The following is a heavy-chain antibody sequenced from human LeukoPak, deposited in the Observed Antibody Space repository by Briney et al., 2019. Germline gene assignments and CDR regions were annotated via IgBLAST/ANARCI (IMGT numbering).Heavy chain of an antibody. CDR3: ARAERTLFDY. CDR2: INSDGINT. J-gene: IGHJ4*02. D-gene: IGHD1-1*01. V-gene: IGHV3-74*01. CDR1: GFTFSNYW. Sequence: PGGSLRLSCAASGFTFSNYWMHWVRQAPGKGLVWVSRINSDGINTSYADSVKGRFTISRDNSKNTLYLQMNSLRAEDTAVYYCARAERTLFDYWGQGTLVTVSS.